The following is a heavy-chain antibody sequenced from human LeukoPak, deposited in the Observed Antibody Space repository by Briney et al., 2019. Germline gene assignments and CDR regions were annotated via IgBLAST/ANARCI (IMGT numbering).Heavy chain of an antibody. J-gene: IGHJ4*02. CDR2: ISSSGTGV. CDR3: ARESGYSFDY. D-gene: IGHD5-12*01. Sequence: PGGSLRLSCAASGFTLSHYFISWIRQAPGKGLEWVSYISSSGTGVYYADSVKGRFTISRDNAKNSLYLQMNSLRAEDTAVYYCARESGYSFDYWGQGTLLTVSS. CDR1: GFTLSHYF. V-gene: IGHV3-11*01.